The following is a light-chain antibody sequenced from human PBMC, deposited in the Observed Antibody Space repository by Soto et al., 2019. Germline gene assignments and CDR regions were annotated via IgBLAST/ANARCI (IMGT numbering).Light chain of an antibody. CDR2: GAS. Sequence: EIVLTQSPGTLSLSPGERATLSCRASQSVSSSHLAWYKQKPGQAPRLLIYGASSRATGIPDRFSGSGSGTDFTLTISRLEPEDFAVYYCQQYGSSPLTFGGGTKVDIK. CDR1: QSVSSSH. J-gene: IGKJ4*01. V-gene: IGKV3-20*01. CDR3: QQYGSSPLT.